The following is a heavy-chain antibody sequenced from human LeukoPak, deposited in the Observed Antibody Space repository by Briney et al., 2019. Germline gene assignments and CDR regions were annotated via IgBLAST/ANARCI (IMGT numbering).Heavy chain of an antibody. CDR3: ARGSWRGVATGLGMDV. D-gene: IGHD3-10*01. J-gene: IGHJ6*02. Sequence: GGSLRLSCAASGFTFSSYSMNWVRRAPGKGLEWVSTINDRGSHIYYAGSLKGRITMSRDNARDIHYLQMNGLRVEDTAVYYCARGSWRGVATGLGMDVWGQGTTVTVSS. CDR2: INDRGSHI. V-gene: IGHV3-21*06. CDR1: GFTFSSYS.